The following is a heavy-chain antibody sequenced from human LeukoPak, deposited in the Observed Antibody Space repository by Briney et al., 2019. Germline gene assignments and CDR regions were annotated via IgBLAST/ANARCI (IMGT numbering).Heavy chain of an antibody. CDR2: IWYDGSNK. CDR1: GFTFSSYG. Sequence: PGGSLRLSCAASGFTFSSYGMHWVRQAPGKGLEWVAVIWYDGSNKYYADSVKGRFTISRDNSKNTLYLQMNSLRAEDTAVYYCARGGVLAYCGGDCHYDAFDIWGQGTMVTVSS. D-gene: IGHD2-21*02. V-gene: IGHV3-33*08. CDR3: ARGGVLAYCGGDCHYDAFDI. J-gene: IGHJ3*02.